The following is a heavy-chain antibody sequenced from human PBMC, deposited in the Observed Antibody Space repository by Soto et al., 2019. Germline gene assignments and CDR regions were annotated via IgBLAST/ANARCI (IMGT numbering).Heavy chain of an antibody. Sequence: QVQLQESGPGLVKPSGTLSLTCAASGESISSSIWWSWVRQPPGKGLEWIAEIYHRGSTSYTPSLKSRVTISLDKSKNQFSLKLSSVTAADTAVYYCASGPVSAFDYWGQGTLVTVSS. CDR2: IYHRGST. CDR1: GESISSSIW. J-gene: IGHJ4*02. V-gene: IGHV4-4*02. CDR3: ASGPVSAFDY.